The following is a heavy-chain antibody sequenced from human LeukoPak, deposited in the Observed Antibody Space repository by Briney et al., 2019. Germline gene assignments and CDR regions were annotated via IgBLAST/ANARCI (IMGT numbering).Heavy chain of an antibody. D-gene: IGHD2-21*01. CDR1: ESTFTGYY. CDR3: ARGPHIPFPNWYFDL. CDR2: INPNSGGT. V-gene: IGHV1-2*02. Sequence: GASVKVSCKASESTFTGYYMHWVRQAPGQGHEWMGWINPNSGGTHYAPKFQGRVTMTRDTSISTAYMELSRLRSDDTAVYYCARGPHIPFPNWYFDLWGRGALVTVSS. J-gene: IGHJ2*01.